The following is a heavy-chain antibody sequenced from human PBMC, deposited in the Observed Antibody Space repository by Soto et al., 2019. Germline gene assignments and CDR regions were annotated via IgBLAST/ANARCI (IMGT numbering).Heavy chain of an antibody. J-gene: IGHJ4*02. CDR1: GFTFSSYG. CDR2: ISYDGSNK. CDR3: ANLLTGFSSSWYEFGPLAPVAL. V-gene: IGHV3-30*18. D-gene: IGHD6-13*01. Sequence: GSLRLSCAASGFTFSSYGMHWVRQAPGKGLEWVAVISYDGSNKYYADSVKGRFTISRDNSKNTLYLQMNSLRAEDTAVYYCANLLTGFSSSWYEFGPLAPVALWGQGNLVTAAS.